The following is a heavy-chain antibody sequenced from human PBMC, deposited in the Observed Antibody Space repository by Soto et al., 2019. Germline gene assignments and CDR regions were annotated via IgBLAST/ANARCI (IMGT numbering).Heavy chain of an antibody. V-gene: IGHV1-3*01. D-gene: IGHD1-26*01. Sequence: ASVKVSCKASGYTFTSYAMHWVRQAPGQRLEWMGWINAGNGNTKYSQKFQGRVTITRDTSASTAYMELSSLRSEDTAVYYCARGWELSPTQKAFDIWGQGTMVTVSS. CDR2: INAGNGNT. J-gene: IGHJ3*02. CDR3: ARGWELSPTQKAFDI. CDR1: GYTFTSYA.